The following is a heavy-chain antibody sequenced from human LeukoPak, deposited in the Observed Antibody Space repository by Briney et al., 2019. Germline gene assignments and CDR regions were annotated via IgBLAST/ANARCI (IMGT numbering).Heavy chain of an antibody. D-gene: IGHD6-19*01. Sequence: GGSLRLSCAASGLTFSSYAMSWVRQAPGKGLEWVSAISGSGGSTYYADSVKGRFTISRDNSKNTLYLQMNSLRAEDTAVYYCAKVAVAAGSAEYFQHWGQGTLVTVSS. J-gene: IGHJ1*01. CDR3: AKVAVAAGSAEYFQH. V-gene: IGHV3-23*01. CDR2: ISGSGGST. CDR1: GLTFSSYA.